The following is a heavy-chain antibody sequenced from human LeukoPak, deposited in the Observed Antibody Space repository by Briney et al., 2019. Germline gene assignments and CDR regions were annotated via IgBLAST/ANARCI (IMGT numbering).Heavy chain of an antibody. V-gene: IGHV4-34*01. J-gene: IGHJ4*02. CDR1: GGSFSGYY. Sequence: SETLSLTCAVYGGSFSGYYWSWIRQPSGKGLEWIGEINHSGSTNYNPSLKSRVTISVDTSKNQFSLKLSSVTAADTAVYYCARGSPRVDYWGQGTLVTVSS. CDR3: ARGSPRVDY. CDR2: INHSGST.